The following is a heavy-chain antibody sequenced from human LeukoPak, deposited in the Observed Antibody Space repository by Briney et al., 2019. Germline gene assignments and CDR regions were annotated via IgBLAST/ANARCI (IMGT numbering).Heavy chain of an antibody. D-gene: IGHD1/OR15-1a*01. V-gene: IGHV3-30*04. J-gene: IGHJ4*02. CDR1: GFTFSSNA. CDR2: ISYDGSNK. Sequence: PGTSLRLSCAASGFTFSSNAMHWVRQAPGKGLAWVAVISYDGSNKYYTDSVNGRFTISRDNLKSTLYLQMSSLRPEDTAMYYCARENRYYFDYWGQGTLVTVSS. CDR3: ARENRYYFDY.